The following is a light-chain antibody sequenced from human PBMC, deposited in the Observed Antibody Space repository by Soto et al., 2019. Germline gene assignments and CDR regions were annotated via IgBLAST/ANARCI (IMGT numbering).Light chain of an antibody. CDR1: QSVSSK. V-gene: IGKV3-11*01. CDR2: GAS. Sequence: ETVMTQSPATLSVSPGERATLSCRASQSVSSKLAWYQQEPGQAPRLLIYGASNRANGVPARFGGSGSGTDFTLTINSLEPEDFAVYYCQQRSNWPITFGQGTRLEIK. CDR3: QQRSNWPIT. J-gene: IGKJ5*01.